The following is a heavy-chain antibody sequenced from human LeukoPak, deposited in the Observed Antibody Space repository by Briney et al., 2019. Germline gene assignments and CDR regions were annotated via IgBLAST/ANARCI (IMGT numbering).Heavy chain of an antibody. Sequence: PGGSLRLSCAASGFTFDDYAMHWVRQAPGKGLEWVSGISWNSGSIGYADSVKGRFTISRDNAKNSLYLQMNSLRAEDTAVYYCARDHWNDGGDYWGQGTLVTVSS. CDR2: ISWNSGSI. J-gene: IGHJ4*02. CDR3: ARDHWNDGGDY. CDR1: GFTFDDYA. D-gene: IGHD1-1*01. V-gene: IGHV3-9*01.